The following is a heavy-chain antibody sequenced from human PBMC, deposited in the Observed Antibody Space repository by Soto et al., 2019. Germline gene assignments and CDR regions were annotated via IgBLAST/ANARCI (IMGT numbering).Heavy chain of an antibody. CDR3: ASRTTVTPIAEDFQH. Sequence: GGSLRLSCAASGFTFSSYAMSWVRQAPGKGLEWVSAISGSGGSTYYADSVKGRFTISRDNSKNTLYLQMNSLRAEDTAVYYCASRTTVTPIAEDFQHWGQGTLVNGSS. CDR1: GFTFSSYA. CDR2: ISGSGGST. J-gene: IGHJ1*01. V-gene: IGHV3-23*01. D-gene: IGHD4-17*01.